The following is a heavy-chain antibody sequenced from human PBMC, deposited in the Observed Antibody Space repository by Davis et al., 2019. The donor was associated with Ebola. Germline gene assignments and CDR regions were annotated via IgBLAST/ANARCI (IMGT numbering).Heavy chain of an antibody. J-gene: IGHJ4*02. Sequence: DSVKGRFTISRDNSKKTLYLQMNSLRAEDTAVYYCARARGPGYFDYWGQGTLVTVSS. D-gene: IGHD3-10*01. CDR3: ARARGPGYFDY. V-gene: IGHV3-30*01.